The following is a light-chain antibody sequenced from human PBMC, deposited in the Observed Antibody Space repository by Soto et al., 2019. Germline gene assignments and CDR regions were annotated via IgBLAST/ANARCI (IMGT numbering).Light chain of an antibody. CDR2: DTS. Sequence: EIVLTQSPATLSLSPGERATLSCWASQSISSYLAWYQQKPGQAPRLLLYDTSNRATGIPSRFSGSGSGTDFTLTISSLEPEDFAVYYCQQRSNWPPVTFGGGTKVEIK. CDR3: QQRSNWPPVT. CDR1: QSISSY. J-gene: IGKJ4*01. V-gene: IGKV3-11*01.